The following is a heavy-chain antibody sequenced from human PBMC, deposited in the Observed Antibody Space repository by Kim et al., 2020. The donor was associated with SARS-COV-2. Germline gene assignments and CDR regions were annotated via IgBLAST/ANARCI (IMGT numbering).Heavy chain of an antibody. CDR3: ARDSRDYGDYFFV. CDR2: ISSSSYI. V-gene: IGHV3-21*01. Sequence: GGSLRLSCAASGFTFSSYSMNWVRQAPGKGLEWVSSISSSSYIYYADSVKGRFTISRDNAKNSLYLQMNNLRAEDTAVYCCARDSRDYGDYFFVWGQGTLVSGSS. J-gene: IGHJ4*02. D-gene: IGHD4-17*01. CDR1: GFTFSSYS.